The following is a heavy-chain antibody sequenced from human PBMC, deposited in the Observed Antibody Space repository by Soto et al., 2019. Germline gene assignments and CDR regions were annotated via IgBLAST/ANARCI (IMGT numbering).Heavy chain of an antibody. J-gene: IGHJ5*02. Sequence: QVQLVQSGAEVKKPGASVKVSCKTSGGTFGSYAISWVRQAPGQGLEWMGGIIPIFSTPNYAQKFQGRVTITADDSTSTAYMELSSLRAEDPAVYYCPRYAQYYFHTRAQAAWFEPWGQGTLVTVS. D-gene: IGHD3-22*01. CDR1: GGTFGSYA. CDR3: PRYAQYYFHTRAQAAWFEP. CDR2: IIPIFSTP. V-gene: IGHV1-69*12.